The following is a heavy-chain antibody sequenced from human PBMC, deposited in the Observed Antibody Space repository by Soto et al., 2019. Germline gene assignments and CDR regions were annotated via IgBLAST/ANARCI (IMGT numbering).Heavy chain of an antibody. Sequence: QVQLVQSGAEVKKPGASVKVSCKAPRYIFTAYFMHWVRQDPGQGLEWMGWINPNNGATHYGLSFQGRVTMTRDTSISTAYIELISLRSDDTAVYYCASHDPSARFDTWGQGTLVIVSS. V-gene: IGHV1-2*02. CDR1: RYIFTAYF. J-gene: IGHJ5*02. CDR3: ASHDPSARFDT. D-gene: IGHD1-1*01. CDR2: INPNNGAT.